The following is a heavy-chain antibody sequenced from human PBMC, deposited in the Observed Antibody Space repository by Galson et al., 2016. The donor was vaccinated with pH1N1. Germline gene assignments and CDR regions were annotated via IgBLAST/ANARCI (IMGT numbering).Heavy chain of an antibody. J-gene: IGHJ6*03. CDR2: ISGPSSGTI. D-gene: IGHD3-3*01. Sequence: SLRLSCAASDSSFSAYSMNWVRQAPGKGLQWLAYISGPSSGTIYYAESVRGRFTISRDNAKNSLFLHMNSLREEDTAIYFCARVIQFLDPWYIDVWGKGTTVIVSS. CDR3: ARVIQFLDPWYIDV. V-gene: IGHV3-48*02. CDR1: DSSFSAYS.